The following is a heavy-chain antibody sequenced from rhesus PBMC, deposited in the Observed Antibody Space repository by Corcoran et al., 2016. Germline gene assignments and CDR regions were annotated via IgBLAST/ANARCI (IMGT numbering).Heavy chain of an antibody. V-gene: IGHV5-2*01. CDR2: SHPSNSST. D-gene: IGHD3-34*01. J-gene: IGHJ6*01. CDR1: GDSFTSYW. Sequence: EVQLVQSGAEVNRPGESLKISCTTSGDSFTSYWISWVRQMPGKGLEGWWASHPSNSSTTYRPCCQGQVTISADKSISTASLQWRRLKASDSAPYYCAKRYWVYGLDSWGQGVVVTVSS. CDR3: AKRYWVYGLDS.